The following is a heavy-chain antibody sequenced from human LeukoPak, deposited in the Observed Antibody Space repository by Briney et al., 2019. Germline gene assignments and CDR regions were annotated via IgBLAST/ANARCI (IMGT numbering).Heavy chain of an antibody. V-gene: IGHV3-48*03. D-gene: IGHD6-13*01. J-gene: IGHJ6*03. CDR2: ISSSGSTI. CDR3: AREGSSWYLHYYYYMDV. Sequence: PGGSLRLSCAASGFTFISYEMNWVRQAPGKGLEWVSYISSSGSTIYYADSVKGRFTISRDNSKNTLYLQMNSLRAEDTAVYYCAREGSSWYLHYYYYMDVWGKGTTVTVSS. CDR1: GFTFISYE.